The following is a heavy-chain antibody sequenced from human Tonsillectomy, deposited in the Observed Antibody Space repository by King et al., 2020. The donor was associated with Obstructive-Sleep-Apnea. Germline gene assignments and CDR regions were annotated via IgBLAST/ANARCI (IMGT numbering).Heavy chain of an antibody. V-gene: IGHV4-59*01. CDR2: IYGSGST. Sequence: QLQESGPGLVKPSETLSLTCSVSGGSISGYYWSWIRQPPGKGLEWIGYIYGSGSTNYNPSLKSRVTISVDMSKSQFSLRLGSVTAADTAVYYCASTLAYCGGDCYSVDFWGQGTLVSVSS. D-gene: IGHD2-21*02. J-gene: IGHJ4*02. CDR1: GGSISGYY. CDR3: ASTLAYCGGDCYSVDF.